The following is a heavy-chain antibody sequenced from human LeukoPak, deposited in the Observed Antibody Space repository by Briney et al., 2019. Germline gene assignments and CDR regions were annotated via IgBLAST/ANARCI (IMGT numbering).Heavy chain of an antibody. D-gene: IGHD2-2*01. V-gene: IGHV3-23*01. CDR2: INVSGGST. Sequence: GGSLRLSCAASGFTVSSNYMNWVRQAPGKGLEWVSGINVSGGSTFYADSVRGRFTISRDNSKNTLYLQMNSLRAEDTAVYYCAKDQYCTSTSCYVGYWGQGTLVTVSS. CDR3: AKDQYCTSTSCYVGY. CDR1: GFTVSSNY. J-gene: IGHJ4*02.